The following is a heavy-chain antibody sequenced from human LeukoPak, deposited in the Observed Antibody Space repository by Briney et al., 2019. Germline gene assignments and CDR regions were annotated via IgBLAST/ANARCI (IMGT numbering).Heavy chain of an antibody. V-gene: IGHV4-39*01. CDR1: GGSISSSSYY. CDR2: IYYSGST. J-gene: IGHJ6*03. CDR3: ARVYGSGSYYNGYYYYYMDV. D-gene: IGHD3-10*01. Sequence: SSETLSLTCTVSGGSISSSSYYWGWIRQPPGKGLEWIGSIYYSGSTYYNPSLKSRVTISVDTSKNQFSLKLSSVTAADTAVYYCARVYGSGSYYNGYYYYYMDVWGKGTTVTISS.